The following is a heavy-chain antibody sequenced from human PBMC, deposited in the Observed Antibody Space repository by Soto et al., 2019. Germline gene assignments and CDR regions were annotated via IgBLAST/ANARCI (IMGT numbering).Heavy chain of an antibody. CDR3: AREPKAYWSSTSCSKPPYYYYGMDV. CDR1: GYTFTSYG. J-gene: IGHJ6*02. V-gene: IGHV1-18*04. CDR2: ISAYNGNT. Sequence: ASVKVSCTASGYTFTSYGISWVRQAPGQGLEWMGWISAYNGNTNYAQKLQGRVTMTTDTSTSTAYMELRSLRSDETAVSYCAREPKAYWSSTSCSKPPYYYYGMDVWGQGTTVTVSS. D-gene: IGHD2-2*01.